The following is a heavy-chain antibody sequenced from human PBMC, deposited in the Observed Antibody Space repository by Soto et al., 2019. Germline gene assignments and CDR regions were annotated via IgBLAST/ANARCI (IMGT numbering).Heavy chain of an antibody. D-gene: IGHD6-13*01. V-gene: IGHV3-23*01. Sequence: EVQLLESGGGLVQPGGSLRLSCAASGFTFSSYAMSWVRQAPGKGLEWVSAISGSGGSTYYADSVKGRFTISRDNSKNTLYLQMNSLRAEDTAVYYCAKLDIAAAGTDYYYYMDVWGKGTTVTVSS. CDR2: ISGSGGST. CDR3: AKLDIAAAGTDYYYYMDV. J-gene: IGHJ6*03. CDR1: GFTFSSYA.